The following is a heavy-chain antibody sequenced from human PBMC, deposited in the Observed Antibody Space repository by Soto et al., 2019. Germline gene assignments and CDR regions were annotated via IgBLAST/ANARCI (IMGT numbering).Heavy chain of an antibody. D-gene: IGHD3-3*01. V-gene: IGHV4-34*01. CDR3: ARGVGYYDFWSGYYLNRFDP. Sequence: SETLSLTCAVYGGSFSGYYWSWIRQPPGKGLEWIGEINHSGSTNYNPSLKSRVTISVDTSKNQFSLKLSSVTAADTAVYYCARGVGYYDFWSGYYLNRFDPWGQGTLVTVSS. CDR1: GGSFSGYY. J-gene: IGHJ5*02. CDR2: INHSGST.